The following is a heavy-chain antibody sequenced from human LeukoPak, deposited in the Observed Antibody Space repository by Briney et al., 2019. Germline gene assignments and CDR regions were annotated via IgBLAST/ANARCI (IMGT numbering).Heavy chain of an antibody. Sequence: GGSLRLSCAASGFTFSSYDMHWVRQATGKGLEWVSAIGTAGDTYHPGSVKGRFTISRENAKNSLYLQMNSLRAGDTAVYYCARGSRLGAFDIWGQGTMVTVPS. CDR1: GFTFSSYD. CDR3: ARGSRLGAFDI. CDR2: IGTAGDT. V-gene: IGHV3-13*01. J-gene: IGHJ3*02.